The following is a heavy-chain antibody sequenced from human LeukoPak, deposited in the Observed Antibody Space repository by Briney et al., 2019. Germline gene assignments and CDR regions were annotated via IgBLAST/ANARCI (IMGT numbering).Heavy chain of an antibody. V-gene: IGHV4-59*08. CDR1: GGSISNDY. Sequence: SETLSLTCTVPGGSISNDYWSWLRQPPGKGLEWIGYIYYGGTTDYNPSLKSRVIISLDKSKNQISLKLSSVTAADTAVYYCATSGGWYRFEYWGQRTLVTVSS. J-gene: IGHJ4*02. CDR3: ATSGGWYRFEY. CDR2: IYYGGTT. D-gene: IGHD3-10*01.